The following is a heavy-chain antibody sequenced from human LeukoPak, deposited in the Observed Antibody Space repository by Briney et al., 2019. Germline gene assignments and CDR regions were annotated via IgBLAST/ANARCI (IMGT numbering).Heavy chain of an antibody. CDR2: IYTSGST. V-gene: IGHV4-4*07. CDR1: GGSFSGYY. CDR3: ARDRSGWPNWYFDL. D-gene: IGHD6-19*01. Sequence: PSETLSLTCAVYGGSFSGYYWSWIRQPAGKGLEWIGRIYTSGSTNYNPSLKSRVTISVDTSKNQFSLKLSSVTAADTAVYYCARDRSGWPNWYFDLWGRGTLVTVSS. J-gene: IGHJ2*01.